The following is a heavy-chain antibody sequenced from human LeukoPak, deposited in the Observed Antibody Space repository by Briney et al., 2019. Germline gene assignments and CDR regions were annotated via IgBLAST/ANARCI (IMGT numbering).Heavy chain of an antibody. CDR3: ARSPYCSGGSCLTNIHHDY. CDR1: GGSISSYY. V-gene: IGHV4-59*08. Sequence: PSETLSLTCTVSGGSISSYYWSWIRQPPGKGLEWIGYIYYSGSTNYNPSLKSRVTISVDTSKNQFSLKLSSVTAADTAVYYCARSPYCSGGSCLTNIHHDYWGQGTLVTVSS. J-gene: IGHJ4*02. D-gene: IGHD2-15*01. CDR2: IYYSGST.